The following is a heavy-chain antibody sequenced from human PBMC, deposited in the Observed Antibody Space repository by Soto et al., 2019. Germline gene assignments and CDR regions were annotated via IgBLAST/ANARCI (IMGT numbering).Heavy chain of an antibody. CDR2: ISSSSSYI. V-gene: IGHV3-21*01. CDR1: GFTFSSYS. D-gene: IGHD2-21*02. CDR3: AVGGTVTASGDY. J-gene: IGHJ4*02. Sequence: SCAASGFTFSSYSMNWGRQAPGKGLEWVSSISSSSSYIYYADSVKGRFTISRDNAKNSLYLQMNSLRAEDTAVYYCAVGGTVTASGDYWGQGTLVTVSS.